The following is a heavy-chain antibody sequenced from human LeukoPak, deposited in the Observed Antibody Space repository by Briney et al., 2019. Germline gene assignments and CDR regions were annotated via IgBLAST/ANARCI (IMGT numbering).Heavy chain of an antibody. V-gene: IGHV3-53*01. Sequence: PGGSLRLSCAVSGFSVRANHMAWVRQGLGQGLEWISVILPGGVTHYTDSLKERFAISIDSSKNLLFLQMDTLRAEDTALYFCVRERDYDTYFDFWGRGTLVTVS. CDR1: GFSVRANH. CDR2: ILPGGVT. J-gene: IGHJ4*02. CDR3: VRERDYDTYFDF. D-gene: IGHD3-9*01.